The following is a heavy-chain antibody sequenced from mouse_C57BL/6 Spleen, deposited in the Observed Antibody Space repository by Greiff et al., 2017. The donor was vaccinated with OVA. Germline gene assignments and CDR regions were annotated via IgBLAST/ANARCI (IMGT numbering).Heavy chain of an antibody. CDR2: INYDGSST. V-gene: IGHV5-16*01. Sequence: EVKLMESEGGLVQPGSSMKLSCTASGFTFSDYYMAWVRQVPEKGLEWVANINYDGSSTYYLDSLKSRFIISRDNAKNILYLQMSSLKSEDTATYYCARDPVPYATDYWGQGTSVTVSS. J-gene: IGHJ4*01. CDR3: ARDPVPYATDY. D-gene: IGHD1-1*01. CDR1: GFTFSDYY.